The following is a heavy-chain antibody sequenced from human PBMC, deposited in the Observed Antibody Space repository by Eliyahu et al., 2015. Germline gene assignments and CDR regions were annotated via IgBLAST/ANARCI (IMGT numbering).Heavy chain of an antibody. CDR2: INPSGGST. Sequence: QVQLVQSGAEVKKPGASVKVSCKASGYXFTSYYMHWVRQAPGQGLEWMGIINPSGGSTSYAQKFQGRVTMTRDTSTSTVYMELSSLRSEDTAVYYCARTGGMCGIAVACDAFDIWGQGTMVTVSS. J-gene: IGHJ3*02. CDR3: ARTGGMCGIAVACDAFDI. CDR1: GYXFTSYY. D-gene: IGHD6-19*01. V-gene: IGHV1-46*03.